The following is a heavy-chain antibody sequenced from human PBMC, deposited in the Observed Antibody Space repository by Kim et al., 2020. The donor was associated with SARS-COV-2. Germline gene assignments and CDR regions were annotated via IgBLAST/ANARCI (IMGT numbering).Heavy chain of an antibody. CDR3: AKGSYGSGSTIDY. D-gene: IGHD3-10*01. V-gene: IGHV3-9*01. CDR2: VSWNSGSI. Sequence: GGSLRLSCAASGFTFGDYAMHWVRQAPGKGLEWVSGVSWNSGSICYADSVKGRFTISRDNAKNSLYLQMNSLRAEDTALYYCAKGSYGSGSTIDYWGQGTLVTVSS. J-gene: IGHJ4*02. CDR1: GFTFGDYA.